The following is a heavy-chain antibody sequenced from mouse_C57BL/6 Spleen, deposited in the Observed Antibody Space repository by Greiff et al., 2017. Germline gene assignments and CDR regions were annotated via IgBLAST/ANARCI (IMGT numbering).Heavy chain of an antibody. CDR1: GFTFSDFY. D-gene: IGHD4-1*01. Sequence: EVQLVESGGGLVQSGRSLRLSCATSGFTFSDFYMEWVRQAPGKGLEWIAASRNKANDYTTEYSASVKGRFIVSRDTSQSILYLQMNALGAEDTAIYYCARDANWDWYFDVWGTGTTVTVSS. CDR2: SRNKANDYTT. CDR3: ARDANWDWYFDV. V-gene: IGHV7-1*01. J-gene: IGHJ1*03.